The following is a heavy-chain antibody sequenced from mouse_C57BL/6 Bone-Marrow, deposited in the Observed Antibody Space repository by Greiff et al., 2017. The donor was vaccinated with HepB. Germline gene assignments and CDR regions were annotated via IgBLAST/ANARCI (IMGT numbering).Heavy chain of an antibody. CDR3: ASPSYYGNFWFAY. CDR2: IHPNSGST. V-gene: IGHV1-64*01. J-gene: IGHJ3*01. D-gene: IGHD2-10*01. Sequence: VQLQQPGAELVKPGASVKLSCKASGYTFTSYWMHWVKQRPGQGLEWIGMIHPNSGSTNYNEKFKSKATLTVDKSSSTAYMQLSSLTSEDSAVYYCASPSYYGNFWFAYWGQGTLVTVSA. CDR1: GYTFTSYW.